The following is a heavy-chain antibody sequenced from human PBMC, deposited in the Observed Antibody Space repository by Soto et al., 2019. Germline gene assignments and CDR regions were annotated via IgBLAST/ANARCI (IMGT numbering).Heavy chain of an antibody. CDR1: GYTFASEY. CDR3: ARDRGHAFDF. J-gene: IGHJ3*01. CDR2: ISANSGNT. Sequence: ASVKVTCKASGYTFASEYLSWVRQAPGQGLEWMGWISANSGNTNYAQKLQGRLTLTRYKSTTTAYMELRSLTSDDTAVYYCARDRGHAFDFWGQGTTVTVSS. V-gene: IGHV1-18*01. D-gene: IGHD6-25*01.